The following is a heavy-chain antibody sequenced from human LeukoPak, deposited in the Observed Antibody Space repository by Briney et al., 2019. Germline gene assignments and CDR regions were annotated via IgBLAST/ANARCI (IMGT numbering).Heavy chain of an antibody. CDR3: ARAYYDSPPPNDAFDI. Sequence: SETLSLTCTVSGGSISSGGYYWSWIRQPPGKGLEWIGYIYHSGSTYYNPSLKSRVTISVDRSKNQFSLKLSSVTAADTAVYYCARAYYDSPPPNDAFDIWGQGTMVTVSS. V-gene: IGHV4-30-2*01. CDR2: IYHSGST. CDR1: GGSISSGGYY. J-gene: IGHJ3*02. D-gene: IGHD5-12*01.